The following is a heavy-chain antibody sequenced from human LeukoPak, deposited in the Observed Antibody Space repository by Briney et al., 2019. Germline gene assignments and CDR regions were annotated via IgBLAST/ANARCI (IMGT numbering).Heavy chain of an antibody. V-gene: IGHV3-20*04. CDR2: VNWNGDRT. CDR3: AKDHPRIIAAPAFDY. J-gene: IGHJ4*02. CDR1: GFTFDDYA. D-gene: IGHD6-6*01. Sequence: GGSLRLSCAASGFTFDDYAMSWVRHASGKGLEWVSGVNWNGDRTGYADSVKGRFTISRDNSKNTLYLQKNSLRAEDTAVYYWAKDHPRIIAAPAFDYWGQGTLVTVSS.